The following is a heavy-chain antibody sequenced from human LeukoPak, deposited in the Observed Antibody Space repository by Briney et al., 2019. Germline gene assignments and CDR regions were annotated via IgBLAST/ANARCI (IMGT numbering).Heavy chain of an antibody. J-gene: IGHJ6*02. CDR3: ARAGYYGSGSYPRLSYYGMDV. D-gene: IGHD3-10*01. V-gene: IGHV3-30-3*01. CDR2: ISYDGSNK. Sequence: GGSLRLSCAASGFTFSSYAMHWVRQAPGKGLEWVAVISYDGSNKYYDDSVKGRFTVSRDNSKNTLYLQMNSLRAEDTAVYYCARAGYYGSGSYPRLSYYGMDVWGQGTTVTVSS. CDR1: GFTFSSYA.